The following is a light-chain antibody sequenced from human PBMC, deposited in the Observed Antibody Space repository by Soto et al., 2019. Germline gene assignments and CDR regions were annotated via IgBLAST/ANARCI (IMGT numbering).Light chain of an antibody. Sequence: IVMTQSPATLSVSLGERATLSCRASQSVSSNLVWYQQKPGQAPRLLIYGASTRATGIPARFSGSGSGTEFTLTISSLQSEDFAVYYCQQYYNWPRTFGQGTKLEIK. CDR3: QQYYNWPRT. V-gene: IGKV3-15*01. CDR2: GAS. J-gene: IGKJ2*01. CDR1: QSVSSN.